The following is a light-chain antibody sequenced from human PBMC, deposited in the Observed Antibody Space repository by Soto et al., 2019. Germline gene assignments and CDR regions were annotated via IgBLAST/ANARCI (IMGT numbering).Light chain of an antibody. Sequence: QSVLTQPPSASGTPGQRVTISCSGSSSNIGSNYLYWYQQLPGTAPKLLIYRNTQRPSGVPDRCSGSKSDTSASLAISGLRSEDEADYYCAAWDDSLSGPVVFGGGTKLTVL. J-gene: IGLJ2*01. CDR1: SSNIGSNY. CDR3: AAWDDSLSGPVV. V-gene: IGLV1-47*01. CDR2: RNT.